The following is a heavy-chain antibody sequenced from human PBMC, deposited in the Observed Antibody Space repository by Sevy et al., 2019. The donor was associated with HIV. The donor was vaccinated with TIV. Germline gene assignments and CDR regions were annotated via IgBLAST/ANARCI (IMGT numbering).Heavy chain of an antibody. D-gene: IGHD3-10*01. CDR2: ISKSSSYI. J-gene: IGHJ6*02. CDR3: TRGSGIDYYEKGMDL. V-gene: IGHV3-21*04. CDR1: GSSFESFA. Sequence: GGSLRLSCAASGSSFESFAMNWVRQAPGKGLEWVAYISKSSSYIHYADSVKGRFTISRDNTKNSLFLQMNSLGAEDTAIYYCTRGSGIDYYEKGMDLWGQGTTVTVSS.